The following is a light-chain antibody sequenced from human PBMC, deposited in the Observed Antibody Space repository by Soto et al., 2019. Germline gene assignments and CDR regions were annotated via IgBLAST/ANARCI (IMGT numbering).Light chain of an antibody. V-gene: IGLV2-8*01. CDR1: SSDVGGYNY. Sequence: QSALTQPPSASGSPGQSVTISCTGTSSDVGGYNYVSWYQQHPGKAPKIMIYEVSKRPSGVPDRFSGSKSGNTASLTVSGLQAEDVAEYYCSSYAGTNNLIFGGGTKVTVL. CDR2: EVS. J-gene: IGLJ2*01. CDR3: SSYAGTNNLI.